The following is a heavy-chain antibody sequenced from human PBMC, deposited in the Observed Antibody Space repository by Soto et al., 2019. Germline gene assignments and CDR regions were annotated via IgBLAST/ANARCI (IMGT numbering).Heavy chain of an antibody. D-gene: IGHD6-19*01. Sequence: SETLSLTCTVSGGSVSSGSYYWSWIRQPPGKGLEWIGYIYYSGSTNYNPSLKSRVTISVDTSKNQFSLKLSSVTAADTAVYYCATHSDGSGWGFVDYWGQGTLVTVSS. V-gene: IGHV4-61*01. CDR1: GGSVSSGSYY. CDR2: IYYSGST. CDR3: ATHSDGSGWGFVDY. J-gene: IGHJ4*02.